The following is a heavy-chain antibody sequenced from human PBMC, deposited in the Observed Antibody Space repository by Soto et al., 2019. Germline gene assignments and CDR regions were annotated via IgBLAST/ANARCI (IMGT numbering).Heavy chain of an antibody. CDR3: ARDGDGYNY. D-gene: IGHD5-12*01. Sequence: PSETLSLTCTVSGGSISSSSYYWSWIRQPPGKGLEWIGYIYSSGSTSYNPSLKSRVTISVDTSKNQFPLKLSFVTVADTAVYYCARDGDGYNYWGQGTLVTVSS. V-gene: IGHV4-61*01. J-gene: IGHJ4*02. CDR2: IYSSGST. CDR1: GGSISSSSYY.